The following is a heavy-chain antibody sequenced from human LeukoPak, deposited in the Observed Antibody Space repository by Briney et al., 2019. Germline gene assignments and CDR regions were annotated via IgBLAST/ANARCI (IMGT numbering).Heavy chain of an antibody. CDR2: IIPIFGTA. D-gene: IGHD2-2*01. CDR3: ARGVVVVTAATAGSNWFDP. V-gene: IGHV1-69*13. CDR1: GGTFSSYA. J-gene: IGHJ5*02. Sequence: SVKVSCKASGGTFSSYAISWVRQAPGQGLEWMGGIIPIFGTANYAQKFQGRVTITADESTSTAYMELSSLRSEDTAVYYCARGVVVVTAATAGSNWFDPWGQGTLVTVSS.